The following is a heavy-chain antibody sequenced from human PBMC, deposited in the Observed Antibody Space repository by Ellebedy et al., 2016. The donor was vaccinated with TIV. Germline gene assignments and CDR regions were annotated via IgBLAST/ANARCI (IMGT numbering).Heavy chain of an antibody. CDR3: ARGEVTLYYYGMDV. Sequence: MPSETLSLTCTVSGGSISSYYWSWIRQPQGKGLEWIGSIYYSGSTNYNPSLKSRVTISVDTSKNQFSLKISSVTAADTAVYYCARGEVTLYYYGMDVWGQGTTVTVSS. J-gene: IGHJ6*02. V-gene: IGHV4-59*01. CDR1: GGSISSYY. CDR2: IYYSGST.